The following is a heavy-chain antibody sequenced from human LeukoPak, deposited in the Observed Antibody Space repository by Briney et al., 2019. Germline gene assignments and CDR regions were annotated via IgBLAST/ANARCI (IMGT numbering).Heavy chain of an antibody. CDR1: GFTFSSNS. CDR3: ANGGGGF. D-gene: IGHD3-16*01. J-gene: IGHJ4*02. V-gene: IGHV3-23*01. Sequence: GGSLRLSCAASGFTFSSNSMNWVRQAPGKGLEWVSVISTGGDITYYADSVKGRFTISRDNSKNTLYLQMNILRAEDTAVYYCANGGGGFWGQGTLVTVSS. CDR2: ISTGGDIT.